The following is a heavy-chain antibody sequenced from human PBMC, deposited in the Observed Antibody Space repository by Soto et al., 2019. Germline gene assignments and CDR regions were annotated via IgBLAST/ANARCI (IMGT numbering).Heavy chain of an antibody. D-gene: IGHD3-16*02. Sequence: QVQLVESGGGLVKPGGSLRLSCAASGFTFSDYYMSWIRQAPGKGLEWVSYISSSGSTIYYADSVKGRFTISRDNAKNSLYLQMNSLRAEDTAVYYCARDLHDYVWGSYRTQYYYYGMDVWGQGTTVTVSS. V-gene: IGHV3-11*01. J-gene: IGHJ6*02. CDR1: GFTFSDYY. CDR3: ARDLHDYVWGSYRTQYYYYGMDV. CDR2: ISSSGSTI.